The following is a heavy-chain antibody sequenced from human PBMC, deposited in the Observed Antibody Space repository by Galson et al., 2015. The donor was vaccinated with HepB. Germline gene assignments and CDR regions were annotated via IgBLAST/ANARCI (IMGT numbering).Heavy chain of an antibody. CDR3: AKDRYCGGGTCYFSYFDS. CDR1: GFTFRPYA. D-gene: IGHD2-15*01. CDR2: VSGGGGST. J-gene: IGHJ4*02. V-gene: IGHV3-23*01. Sequence: SLRLSCAASGFTFRPYAMTWVRQAPGKGLEWVSAVSGGGGSTYYAASVKGRFTISRDNSKNTLYLQMNSLRAEDTALYYCAKDRYCGGGTCYFSYFDSWGQGTLVTVSS.